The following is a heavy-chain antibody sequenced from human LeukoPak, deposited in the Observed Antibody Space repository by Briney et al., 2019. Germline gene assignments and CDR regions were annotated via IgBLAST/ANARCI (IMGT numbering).Heavy chain of an antibody. CDR2: ISYDGSNK. V-gene: IGHV3-30*18. D-gene: IGHD2-2*01. J-gene: IGHJ3*02. CDR1: GFTFSSYG. CDR3: AKASKRRVVGNAFDI. Sequence: PGGSLRLSCAASGFTFSSYGMHWVRQAPGKGLEWVAVISYDGSNKYYADSVEGRSTISRDNSKNTLYLQMNSLRAEDTAVYYCAKASKRRVVGNAFDIWGQGTMVTVSS.